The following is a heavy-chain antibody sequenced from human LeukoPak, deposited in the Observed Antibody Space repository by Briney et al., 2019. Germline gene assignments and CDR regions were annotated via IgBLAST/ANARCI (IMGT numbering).Heavy chain of an antibody. D-gene: IGHD2-2*01. CDR1: GFTFSSYS. V-gene: IGHV3-48*01. J-gene: IGHJ4*02. CDR2: ISSSSSTI. Sequence: GGSLRLSCAASGFTFSSYSMNWLRQAPGTGLEWVSYISSSSSTIYYADSVKGRFTISRDNSKNTLYLQMNSLRGEDTAVYYCAIGYHTYYFDYWGQGTLVTVSS. CDR3: AIGYHTYYFDY.